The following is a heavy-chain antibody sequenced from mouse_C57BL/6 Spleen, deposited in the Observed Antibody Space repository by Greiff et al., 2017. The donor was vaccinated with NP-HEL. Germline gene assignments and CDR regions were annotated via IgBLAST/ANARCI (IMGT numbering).Heavy chain of an antibody. CDR1: GYTFTDYN. J-gene: IGHJ2*01. CDR2: INPNNGGT. D-gene: IGHD2-2*01. V-gene: IGHV1-22*01. Sequence: EVKLQESGPELVKPGASVKMSCKASGYTFTDYNMHWVKQSHGKSLEWIGYINPNNGGTSYNQKFKGKATLTVNKSSSTAYMELRSLTSEDSAVYYCARGGYDDYFDYWGQGTTLTVSS. CDR3: ARGGYDDYFDY.